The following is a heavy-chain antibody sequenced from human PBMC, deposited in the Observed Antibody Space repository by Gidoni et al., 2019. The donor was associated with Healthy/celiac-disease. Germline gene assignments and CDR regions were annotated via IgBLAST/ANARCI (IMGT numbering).Heavy chain of an antibody. D-gene: IGHD5-18*01. CDR1: GFTFSSYA. J-gene: IGHJ5*02. CDR3: AKIVESLKVDTVDP. V-gene: IGHV3-23*01. Sequence: EVQLLESVGGLVQPGVSLRLSCAASGFTFSSYAMSWVRQAPGKGLEWVSAIRGSGGSTYYADSVKGRFTISRDNSKNTLYLQMNSLRAEETAVYYCAKIVESLKVDTVDPWGQGTLVTVSS. CDR2: IRGSGGST.